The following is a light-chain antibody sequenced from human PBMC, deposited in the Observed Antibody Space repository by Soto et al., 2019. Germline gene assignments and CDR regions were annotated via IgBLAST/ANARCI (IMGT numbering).Light chain of an antibody. V-gene: IGKV3-15*01. CDR3: QQYDIWPPST. CDR1: QSVGRK. J-gene: IGKJ1*01. Sequence: EIEMTQSPATLSVSPGERATLSCRSSQSVGRKLAWYQQKPGQAPRLLIYDASNRAMGVPARFSGSGSGTDFTLTISCLQSEDVAVYHCQQYDIWPPSTFGQGTKVEI. CDR2: DAS.